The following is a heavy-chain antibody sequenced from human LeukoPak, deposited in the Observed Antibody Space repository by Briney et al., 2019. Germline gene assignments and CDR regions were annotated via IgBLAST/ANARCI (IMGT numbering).Heavy chain of an antibody. CDR2: IKPDGSDK. D-gene: IGHD3-16*01. CDR3: AKGGDH. Sequence: PGGSLRLSCAASGFTVSSNYMSWVRQAPGKGLEWVANIKPDGSDKYYVDSMKGRFTVSRDNAKNSLYLQMNSLRAEDTAVYYCAKGGDHWGQGTLVTVSS. CDR1: GFTVSSNY. J-gene: IGHJ4*02. V-gene: IGHV3-7*01.